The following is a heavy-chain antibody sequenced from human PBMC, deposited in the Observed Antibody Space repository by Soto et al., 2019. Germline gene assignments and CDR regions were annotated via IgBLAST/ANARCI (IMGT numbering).Heavy chain of an antibody. V-gene: IGHV3-23*01. D-gene: IGHD2-8*02. J-gene: IGHJ4*02. CDR3: AKHLCTGPGCAYFDS. Sequence: PGGSLRLSCVVSGVTFSTYAMTWARQAPGKGLEWVSAITGRGDNTYYVDSARGRFTISRDNSKNTLYLQMNSLRAEDTAVYYCAKHLCTGPGCAYFDSWGEGTLVTVSS. CDR2: ITGRGDNT. CDR1: GVTFSTYA.